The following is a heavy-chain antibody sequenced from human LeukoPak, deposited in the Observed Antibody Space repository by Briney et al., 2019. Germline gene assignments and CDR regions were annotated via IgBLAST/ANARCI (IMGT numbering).Heavy chain of an antibody. D-gene: IGHD3-10*01. J-gene: IGHJ4*02. CDR2: INPDGSTT. Sequence: HPGGSLRLSCAASGFTFSSYSMNWVRQAPGKGLEWVSFINPDGSTTNYADSVKGRFTISRDNAKNALYLQMNSLRAEDTAVYYCAKDLHYGSADYWGQGTLVTVSS. V-gene: IGHV3-74*01. CDR1: GFTFSSYS. CDR3: AKDLHYGSADY.